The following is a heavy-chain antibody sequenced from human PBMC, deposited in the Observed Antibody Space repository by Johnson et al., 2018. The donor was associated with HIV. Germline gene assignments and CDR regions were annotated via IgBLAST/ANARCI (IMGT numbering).Heavy chain of an antibody. CDR3: AKDREYYDMLTGYYISLSSWDAFDI. CDR1: GFTFSSYW. V-gene: IGHV3-7*01. D-gene: IGHD3-9*01. CDR2: IKQDGSEK. Sequence: VQLVESGGGLVQPGGSLRLSCAASGFTFSSYWMSCVRQAPGKGLEWVANIKQDGSEKYYVDSVKGRFTISRDNAKNSLYLQMNSLRAEDTAVYYCAKDREYYDMLTGYYISLSSWDAFDIWGQGTMVTVSS. J-gene: IGHJ3*02.